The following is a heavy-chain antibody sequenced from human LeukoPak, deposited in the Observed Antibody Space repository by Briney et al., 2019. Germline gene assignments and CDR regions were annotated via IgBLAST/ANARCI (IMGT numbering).Heavy chain of an antibody. CDR2: ISYDGSNK. CDR1: GFTFSSYA. V-gene: IGHV3-30*18. J-gene: IGHJ4*02. D-gene: IGHD5-12*01. CDR3: AKVRHGGYADY. Sequence: GRSLRLSCAASGFTFSSYAMHWVRQAPGKGLEWVAVISYDGSNKYYADSVKGRFTISRDNSKNTLYLQMNSLRAEDTAVYYCAKVRHGGYADYWGQGTLVTVSS.